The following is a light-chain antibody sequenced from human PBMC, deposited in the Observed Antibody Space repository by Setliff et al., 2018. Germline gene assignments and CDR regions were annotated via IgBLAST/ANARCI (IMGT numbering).Light chain of an antibody. J-gene: IGLJ3*02. CDR1: NIGDKR. CDR2: DNY. Sequence: SYELTQPPPVSVAPGQTAPITCGGDNIGDKRVHWYQQRPGQGPVLVLYDNYDRPSGIPERFSGASSENTATLTIGRVGAGDEADYHCQVWDINSSHVVFGGGTKVTVL. CDR3: QVWDINSSHVV. V-gene: IGLV3-21*02.